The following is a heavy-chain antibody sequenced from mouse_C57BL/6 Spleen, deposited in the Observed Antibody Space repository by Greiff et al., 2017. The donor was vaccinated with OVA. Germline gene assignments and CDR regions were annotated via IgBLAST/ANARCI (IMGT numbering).Heavy chain of an antibody. CDR3: APYYDYDGYAMDY. V-gene: IGHV1-7*01. CDR2: INPSSGYT. D-gene: IGHD2-4*01. Sequence: QVQLQQSGAELAKPGASVKLSCKASGYTFTSYWMHWVKQRPGQGLEWIGYINPSSGYTKYNQKFKDKATLTADKSSSTAYMQLSSLTYEDSAVYYCAPYYDYDGYAMDYWGQGTSVTVSS. CDR1: GYTFTSYW. J-gene: IGHJ4*01.